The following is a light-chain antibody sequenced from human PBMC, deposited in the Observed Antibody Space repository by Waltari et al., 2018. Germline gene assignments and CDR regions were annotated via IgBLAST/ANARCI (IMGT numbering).Light chain of an antibody. CDR1: QNLLFRSTNKNY. J-gene: IGKJ2*01. CDR2: WAS. CDR3: QQYFSVPET. V-gene: IGKV4-1*01. Sequence: DIVMTQSPDSLTVSLGERATINCKSSQNLLFRSTNKNYLAWYQQKPGQPPKLLFYWASTRESGVPDRFSGSGSWTDFTLTISSLQAEDVAVYYCQQYFSVPETFGQGTKLEIK.